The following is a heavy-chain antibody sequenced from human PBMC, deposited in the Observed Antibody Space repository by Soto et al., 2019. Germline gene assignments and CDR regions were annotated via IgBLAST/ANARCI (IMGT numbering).Heavy chain of an antibody. V-gene: IGHV6-1*01. J-gene: IGHJ3*02. Sequence: SQTLSLTCAISGDSGSRNSAAWNWIRQSPSRGLEWLGRTYYRSKWYHDYAVSVKGRITINPDTSKNQFSLQLNSVTPEDTAVYYCASLDFWSGYYRDAFDIWGQGTMVTVSS. CDR3: ASLDFWSGYYRDAFDI. CDR1: GDSGSRNSAA. CDR2: TYYRSKWYH. D-gene: IGHD3-3*01.